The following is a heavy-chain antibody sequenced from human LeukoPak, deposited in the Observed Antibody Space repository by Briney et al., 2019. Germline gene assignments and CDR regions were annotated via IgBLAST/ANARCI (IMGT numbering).Heavy chain of an antibody. CDR1: GFTFSNAW. CDR2: ISGSGGST. CDR3: AKDRGYSYGPNDY. J-gene: IGHJ4*02. D-gene: IGHD5-18*01. V-gene: IGHV3-23*01. Sequence: GGSLRLSCAASGFTFSNAWMSWVRQAPGKGLEWVSAISGSGGSTYYADSVKGRFTISRDNSKNTLYLQMNSLRAEDTAVYYCAKDRGYSYGPNDYWGQGTLVTVSS.